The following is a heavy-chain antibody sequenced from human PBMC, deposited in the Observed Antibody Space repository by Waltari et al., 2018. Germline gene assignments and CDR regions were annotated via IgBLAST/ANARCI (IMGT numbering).Heavy chain of an antibody. V-gene: IGHV3-74*03. CDR3: ARLPEGLPFDV. CDR1: GFIFGPYW. Sequence: EVQLVQSGGGVVQPGGSLSLSCDASGFIFGPYWMPWVRKAPGNGLVGVSRSKGDATTTTDADSVEGRFTVSRDNAKNTLYLQMNNLGDEDTAVYFCARLPEGLPFDVWGQGTRVTVSS. CDR2: SKGDATTT. D-gene: IGHD3-16*01. J-gene: IGHJ3*01.